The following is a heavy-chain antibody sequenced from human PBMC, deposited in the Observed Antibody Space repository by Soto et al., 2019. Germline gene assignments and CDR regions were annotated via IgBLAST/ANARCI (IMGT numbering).Heavy chain of an antibody. D-gene: IGHD3-10*01. Sequence: QVQLVQSGAEVKRPGSSVKVSCKASGDTFAFYSINWVRQAPGLGLEWMGRINPILSMSNYAQRFQGRVTRAADKSTSTAYMVLNSLTSEDTAIYYCATSYGSGYRAFDYWGQGALVTVSS. CDR2: INPILSMS. CDR1: GDTFAFYS. J-gene: IGHJ4*02. V-gene: IGHV1-69*02. CDR3: ATSYGSGYRAFDY.